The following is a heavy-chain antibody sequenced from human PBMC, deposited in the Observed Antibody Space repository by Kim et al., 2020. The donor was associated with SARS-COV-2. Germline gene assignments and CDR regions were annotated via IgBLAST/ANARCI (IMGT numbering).Heavy chain of an antibody. D-gene: IGHD6-13*01. Sequence: SFQGQVTISADKSISTAYLQWSSLKASDTAMYYCARRASSSGWLGGMDVWGQGTTVTVSS. V-gene: IGHV5-51*01. J-gene: IGHJ6*02. CDR3: ARRASSSGWLGGMDV.